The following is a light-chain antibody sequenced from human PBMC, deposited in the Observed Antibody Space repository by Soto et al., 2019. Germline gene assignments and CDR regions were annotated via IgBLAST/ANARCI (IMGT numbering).Light chain of an antibody. V-gene: IGLV2-14*01. CDR2: DVS. J-gene: IGLJ1*01. CDR3: SSYTGSSTYV. Sequence: QSALTQPASVSGSPGQSITISCTGTSSDVGGYNYVSWYQQHPGKAPKLMIYDVSNRPSGISNRFSGSKSGNTASLTISGLQAEDEADYYCSSYTGSSTYVFGTGPKVTGL. CDR1: SSDVGGYNY.